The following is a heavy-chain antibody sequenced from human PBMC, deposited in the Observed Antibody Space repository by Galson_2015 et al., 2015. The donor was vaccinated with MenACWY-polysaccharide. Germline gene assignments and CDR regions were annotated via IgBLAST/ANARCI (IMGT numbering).Heavy chain of an antibody. CDR3: ARGGKYYYDSSGYLNWFDP. CDR1: GYSFSSYD. V-gene: IGHV1-8*01. CDR2: MYPNSGNT. Sequence: SVKVSCKASGYSFSSYDINWVRQTTGQGLEWMGWMYPNSGNTGYAQKLQGRVTMTRNTSISIAYMELSSLRSEDTAVYYCARGGKYYYDSSGYLNWFDPWGQGTLVTVSS. D-gene: IGHD3-22*01. J-gene: IGHJ5*02.